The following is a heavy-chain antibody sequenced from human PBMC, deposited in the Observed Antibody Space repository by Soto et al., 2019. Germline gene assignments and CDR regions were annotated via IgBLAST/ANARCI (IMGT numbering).Heavy chain of an antibody. CDR3: ARTTFFDIFTAYYSLFDY. CDR1: GGSISSGSFY. Sequence: QVQLQESGPGLVKPSQTLTLTCTVSGGSISSGSFYWSWIRQHPGKGLEWIGHISDSGSSYYNPSPESRVTISFDTSKNHFSLKLSAVTAADTAVYFCARTTFFDIFTAYYSLFDYWGQGTLVTVSS. CDR2: ISDSGSS. J-gene: IGHJ4*02. V-gene: IGHV4-31*03. D-gene: IGHD3-9*01.